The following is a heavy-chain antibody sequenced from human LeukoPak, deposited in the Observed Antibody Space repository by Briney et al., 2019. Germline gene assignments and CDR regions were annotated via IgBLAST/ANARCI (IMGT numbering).Heavy chain of an antibody. J-gene: IGHJ4*02. V-gene: IGHV4-30-4*08. CDR1: GGSISSGDYY. D-gene: IGHD2-2*02. CDR3: ARGARYCSSTSCYKYYFDY. CDR2: IYYSGST. Sequence: SETLSLTCTVSGGSISSGDYYWSWIRQPPGKGLEWIGYIYYSGSTYYNPSLKSRVTISVDTSKNQFSLKLSSVTAADTAVYYCARGARYCSSTSCYKYYFDYWGQGTLVTVFS.